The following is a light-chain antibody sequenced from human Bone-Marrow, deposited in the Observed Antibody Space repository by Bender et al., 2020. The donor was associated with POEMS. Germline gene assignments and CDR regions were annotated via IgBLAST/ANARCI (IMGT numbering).Light chain of an antibody. CDR3: SSYTAADTLV. Sequence: QSALTQPASVSGSPGQSITISCTGTSSDVGAYNYVSWYQQHPGKAPKLMIYEVSYRPSGVPDRFSGSKSGNTASLSISGLQNDDEADYYCSSYTAADTLVFGGGTKLTVL. V-gene: IGLV2-14*01. J-gene: IGLJ2*01. CDR2: EVS. CDR1: SSDVGAYNY.